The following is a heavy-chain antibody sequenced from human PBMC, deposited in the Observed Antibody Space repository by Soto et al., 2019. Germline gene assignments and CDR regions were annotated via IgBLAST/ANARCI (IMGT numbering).Heavy chain of an antibody. CDR1: GGSISSSSYY. CDR2: IYYSGST. D-gene: IGHD1-26*01. V-gene: IGHV4-39*01. J-gene: IGHJ5*02. Sequence: PLETLSLTCTVSGGSISSSSYYWGWIRQPPGKGLEWIGSIYYSGSTYYNPSLKSRVTISVDTSKNQFSLKLSSVTAADTAVYYCARCIVGSMNWFDPWGQGTLVTVSS. CDR3: ARCIVGSMNWFDP.